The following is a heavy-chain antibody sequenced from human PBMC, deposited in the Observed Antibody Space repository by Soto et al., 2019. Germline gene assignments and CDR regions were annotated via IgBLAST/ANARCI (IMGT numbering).Heavy chain of an antibody. J-gene: IGHJ6*03. Sequence: GGSLRLSCAASGFTFSSYSMNWVRQAPGKGLEWVSSISSSSSYIYYADSVKGRFTISRDNAKNLLYLQMNSLRAEDTAVYYCAAFSDFWSGYSFSYYYMDVWGKGTTVTVSS. D-gene: IGHD3-3*01. CDR3: AAFSDFWSGYSFSYYYMDV. CDR1: GFTFSSYS. V-gene: IGHV3-21*01. CDR2: ISSSSSYI.